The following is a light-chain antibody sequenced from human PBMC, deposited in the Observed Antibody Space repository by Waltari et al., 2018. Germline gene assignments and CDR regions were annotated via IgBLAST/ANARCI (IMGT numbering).Light chain of an antibody. CDR2: DVS. CDR1: SSDVGGYNY. CDR3: GSYAGSYSWV. Sequence: QSALTQPRSVSGSPGQSVTISCTGTSSDVGGYNYVSWYQQHPGKAPKLMIYDVSKRPSGVPGRFSGSKSCNTASLTISGLQAEDEADYYCGSYAGSYSWVFGGGTKLTVL. V-gene: IGLV2-11*01. J-gene: IGLJ3*02.